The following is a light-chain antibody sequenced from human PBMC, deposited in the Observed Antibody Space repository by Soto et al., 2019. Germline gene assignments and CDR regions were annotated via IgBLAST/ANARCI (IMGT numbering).Light chain of an antibody. Sequence: EIVLTQSPDTLSLSPGERATLSCRASQSVSSSYLAWYQQKPGQAPRLLLYCTSRRGTGIPDRFSGSGSGTDFTLSISRLEPEDFAVYFCQQYVRSPRTFVQGTKVEIK. CDR2: CTS. J-gene: IGKJ1*01. CDR1: QSVSSSY. V-gene: IGKV3-20*01. CDR3: QQYVRSPRT.